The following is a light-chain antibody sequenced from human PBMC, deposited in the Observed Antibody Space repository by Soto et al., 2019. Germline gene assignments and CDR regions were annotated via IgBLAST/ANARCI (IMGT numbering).Light chain of an antibody. V-gene: IGKV1-9*01. CDR3: QPLYTYPST. Sequence: DLQLTQSPSFLSASVGDRVTITCRASQGISTYLGWYQQKPGKAPKLLIYAASTLQTGVPSRFNGSGSGTEFTITITCLQPEDCATYYCQPLYTYPSTFGQGTRLEIK. CDR2: AAS. CDR1: QGISTY. J-gene: IGKJ5*01.